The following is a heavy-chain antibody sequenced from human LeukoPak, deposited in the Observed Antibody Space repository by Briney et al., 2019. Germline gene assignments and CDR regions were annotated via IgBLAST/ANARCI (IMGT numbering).Heavy chain of an antibody. J-gene: IGHJ4*02. D-gene: IGHD3-10*01. CDR3: ARLRTVAYGSGSSTFDY. CDR1: GGSISSYY. V-gene: IGHV4-59*01. CDR2: IYYSGST. Sequence: SETLSLTCTVSGGSISSYYWSWIRQPPGKGLEWIGYIYYSGSTNYNPSLKSRVTISVDTSKNQFSLKLNSVTAADTAVYYCARLRTVAYGSGSSTFDYWGQGTLVTVSS.